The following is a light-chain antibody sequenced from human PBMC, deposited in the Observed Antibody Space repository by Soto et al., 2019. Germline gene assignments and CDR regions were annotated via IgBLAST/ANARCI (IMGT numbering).Light chain of an antibody. CDR2: DVS. CDR1: SSDVGGYKY. V-gene: IGLV2-14*01. J-gene: IGLJ1*01. Sequence: QSALTQPASVSGSPGQSIAISCTGTSSDVGGYKYVSWYQQYPGKAPKLMIYDVSNRPSGVPDRFSGSKSGNTASLTISGLQSEDEADYYCSSYTSDTPYVFGTGTKVTVL. CDR3: SSYTSDTPYV.